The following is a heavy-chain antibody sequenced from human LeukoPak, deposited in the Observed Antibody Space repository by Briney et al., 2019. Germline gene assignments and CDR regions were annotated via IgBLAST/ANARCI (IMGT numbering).Heavy chain of an antibody. CDR3: ASYVGILGGFDY. D-gene: IGHD1-26*01. CDR1: GGSISSGSYY. Sequence: SETLPLTCTVSGGSISSGSYYWTWIRQPAGKGLEWIGRIYTSGSTNYNPSLKDRVTMSLDTSNNHFSLELSSVTAADTAVYYCASYVGILGGFDYWGQGTLVTVSS. J-gene: IGHJ4*02. CDR2: IYTSGST. V-gene: IGHV4-61*02.